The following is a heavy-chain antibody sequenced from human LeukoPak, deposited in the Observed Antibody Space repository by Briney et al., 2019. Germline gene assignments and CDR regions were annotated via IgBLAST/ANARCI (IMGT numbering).Heavy chain of an antibody. CDR3: ARGLVHDTSGYYSDY. V-gene: IGHV3-53*01. Sequence: PTGGSLRLSCAASGFTVSSNYMSWVRQAPGKGLEWVSVIYSGGSTTYADSVKGRFTASRDNAKNTLYLQMDSLRAEDSAVYYCARGLVHDTSGYYSDYWGQGILVTVSS. J-gene: IGHJ4*02. CDR2: IYSGGST. CDR1: GFTVSSNY. D-gene: IGHD3-22*01.